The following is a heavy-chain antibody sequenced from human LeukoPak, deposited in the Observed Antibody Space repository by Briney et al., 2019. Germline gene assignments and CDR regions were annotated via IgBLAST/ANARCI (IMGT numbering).Heavy chain of an antibody. CDR1: GYTFDDYG. D-gene: IGHD5-24*01. J-gene: IGHJ1*01. V-gene: IGHV3-20*04. Sequence: RPGGSLRLSCAGSGYTFDDYGMRWVRQAPGKGLEWVAGINWNGGSTAYAASVKGRCTISRDKAKHDLYVEMSSLRAGETAFYYCVRLGRDGYTYGAAYWGQGTLVTVSS. CDR3: VRLGRDGYTYGAAY. CDR2: INWNGGST.